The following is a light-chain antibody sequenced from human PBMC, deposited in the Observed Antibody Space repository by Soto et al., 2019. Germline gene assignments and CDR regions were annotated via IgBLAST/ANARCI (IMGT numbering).Light chain of an antibody. CDR3: QTWGSGIRV. Sequence: QTVVTQSPSASASLGASVKLTCTLSSGHTTYAIALHQQQPEKGPRFLMKINSDGRHTKGDGIPDRFSGSSSGAERYLTISSLQSEDEADYYCQTWGSGIRVFGGGTKLTVL. CDR2: INSDGRH. J-gene: IGLJ3*02. V-gene: IGLV4-69*01. CDR1: SGHTTYA.